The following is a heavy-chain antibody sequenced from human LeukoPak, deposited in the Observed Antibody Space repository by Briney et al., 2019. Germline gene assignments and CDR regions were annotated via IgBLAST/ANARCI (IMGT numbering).Heavy chain of an antibody. D-gene: IGHD4-23*01. V-gene: IGHV4-59*12. Sequence: SETLSLTCTVSGGSISNYYWSWIRQPPGKGLEWIGYIYYSGSTNYNPSLRSRVTISVDTSKNQFSLKLSSVTAADTAVYYCAREWKYGGFLDYWGQGTLVTVSS. J-gene: IGHJ4*02. CDR1: GGSISNYY. CDR2: IYYSGST. CDR3: AREWKYGGFLDY.